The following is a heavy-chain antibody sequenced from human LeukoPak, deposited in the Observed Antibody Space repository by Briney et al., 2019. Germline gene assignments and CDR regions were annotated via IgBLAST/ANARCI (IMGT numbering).Heavy chain of an antibody. D-gene: IGHD6-19*01. J-gene: IGHJ4*02. CDR3: ARDRTPPRIAVAGTIDY. CDR2: ISYDGSNK. V-gene: IGHV3-30-3*01. Sequence: SCKASGGTFSSYAMHWVRQAPGKGPEWVAVISYDGSNKYYADSVKGRFTISRDNSKNTLYLQMNSLRAEDTAVYYCARDRTPPRIAVAGTIDYWGQGTLVTVSS. CDR1: GGTFSSYA.